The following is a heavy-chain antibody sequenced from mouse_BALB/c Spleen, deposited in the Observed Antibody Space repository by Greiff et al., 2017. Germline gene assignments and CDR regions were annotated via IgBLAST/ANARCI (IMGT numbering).Heavy chain of an antibody. V-gene: IGHV3-2*02. CDR2: ISYSGST. CDR3: ARDGNYFDY. D-gene: IGHD2-1*01. J-gene: IGHJ2*01. CDR1: GYSITSDYA. Sequence: DVKLQESGPGLVKPSQSLSLTCTVTGYSITSDYAWNWIRQFPGNKLEWMGYISYSGSTSYNPSLKSRISITRDPSKNQFFLQLNSVTTEDTATYYCARDGNYFDYWGQGTTLTVSS.